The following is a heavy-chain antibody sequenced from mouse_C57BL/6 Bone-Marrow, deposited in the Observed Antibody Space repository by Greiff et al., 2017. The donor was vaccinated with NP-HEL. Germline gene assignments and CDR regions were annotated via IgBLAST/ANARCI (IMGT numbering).Heavy chain of an antibody. V-gene: IGHV1-4*01. J-gene: IGHJ3*01. CDR2: INPSSGYT. Sequence: VQLVESGAELARPGASVKMSCKASGYTFTSYTMHWVKQRPGQGLEWIGYINPSSGYTKYNQKFKDKATLTADKSSSTAYMQLSSLTSEDSAVYYCARSGYSSPAFSYWGQGTLVTVSA. CDR3: ARSGYSSPAFSY. D-gene: IGHD2-3*01. CDR1: GYTFTSYT.